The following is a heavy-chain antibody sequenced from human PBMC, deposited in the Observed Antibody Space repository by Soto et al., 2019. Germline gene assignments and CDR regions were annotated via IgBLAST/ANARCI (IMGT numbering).Heavy chain of an antibody. J-gene: IGHJ4*02. Sequence: QVQLVESGGGVVQPGRSLRLSCAASGFTFSSYGMHWVRQAPGKGLEWVAVIWYDGSNKYYADSVKGRFTISRDNSKNTLYLQMNSLRAEDTAVYYCARGFPYGSGSYYNGFDYWGQGTLVTVSS. CDR3: ARGFPYGSGSYYNGFDY. V-gene: IGHV3-33*01. D-gene: IGHD3-10*01. CDR2: IWYDGSNK. CDR1: GFTFSSYG.